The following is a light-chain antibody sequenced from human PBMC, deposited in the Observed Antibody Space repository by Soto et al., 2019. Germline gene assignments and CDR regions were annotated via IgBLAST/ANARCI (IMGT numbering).Light chain of an antibody. V-gene: IGKV3-15*01. Sequence: EILMTQSQATLPVSPGERVTVSCRASQSISSNLAWYQQKPGQAPRLLIYGASTRVIGVPDRFSGGRSGTEFTLTISSLQSEDIAVYFCQQYKDWPPYTFGQGTKVDIK. CDR1: QSISSN. CDR3: QQYKDWPPYT. CDR2: GAS. J-gene: IGKJ2*01.